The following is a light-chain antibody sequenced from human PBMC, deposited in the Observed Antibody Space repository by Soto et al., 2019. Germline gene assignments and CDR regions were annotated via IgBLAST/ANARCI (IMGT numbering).Light chain of an antibody. Sequence: IVSTRSPAPLPVSPGEWATLSCTASQSVISSNLAWYQQKPGQAPRLLIYAASSRATGIADRFSGSGSATDFTLTISRLEPGDFAVYYCQQYGSSPITFGQGTRLEIK. J-gene: IGKJ5*01. V-gene: IGKV3-20*01. CDR1: QSVISSN. CDR3: QQYGSSPIT. CDR2: AAS.